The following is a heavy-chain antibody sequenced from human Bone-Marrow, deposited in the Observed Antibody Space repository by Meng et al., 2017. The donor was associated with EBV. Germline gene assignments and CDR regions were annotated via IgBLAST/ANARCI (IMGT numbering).Heavy chain of an antibody. CDR3: ASESGRGYTPDY. D-gene: IGHD3-10*01. Sequence: QAQLVQSGAEVKKPGSSVKVSCKTSGGTFSSDAISWVRQAPGQGLEWMGGLIPMLGAPNYAQKFQDRVTIIADKSTSIHYMELSSLRSDDTAVYYCASESGRGYTPDYWGRGALVTVSS. CDR2: LIPMLGAP. J-gene: IGHJ4*02. V-gene: IGHV1-69*06. CDR1: GGTFSSDA.